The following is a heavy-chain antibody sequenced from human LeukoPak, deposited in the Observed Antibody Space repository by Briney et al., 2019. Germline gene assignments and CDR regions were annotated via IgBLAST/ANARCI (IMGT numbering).Heavy chain of an antibody. D-gene: IGHD3-10*01. J-gene: IGHJ4*02. CDR1: GYTLSELY. V-gene: IGHV1-24*01. CDR3: ATARFTMVRGDEFDY. CDR2: FDPEDGET. Sequence: ASVKVSCKVSGYTLSELYMHWVRQAPGKGLEWMGGFDPEDGETIYAQKFQGRVTRTEDTSTETAYMELSSLRSEDTAVYYCATARFTMVRGDEFDYWGQGTLVTVSS.